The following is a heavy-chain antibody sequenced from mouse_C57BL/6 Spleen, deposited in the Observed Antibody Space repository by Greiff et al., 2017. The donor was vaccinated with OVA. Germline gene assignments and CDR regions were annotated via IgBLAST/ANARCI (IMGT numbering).Heavy chain of an antibody. J-gene: IGHJ2*01. CDR1: GFSLSTFGMG. CDR2: IWWDDDK. CDR3: ARLSPYYYGSSFYYFDY. D-gene: IGHD1-1*01. V-gene: IGHV8-8*01. Sequence: QVQLKESGPGILQPSQTLSLTCSFSGFSLSTFGMGVGWIRQPSGKGLEWLAHIWWDDDKYYNPALKSRLTISKDTSKNQVFLKIANVDTADTATYYCARLSPYYYGSSFYYFDYWGQGTTLTVSS.